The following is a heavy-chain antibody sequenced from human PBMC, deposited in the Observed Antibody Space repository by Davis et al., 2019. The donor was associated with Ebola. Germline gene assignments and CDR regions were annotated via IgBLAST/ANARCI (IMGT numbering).Heavy chain of an antibody. V-gene: IGHV3-7*01. CDR1: GFTFSSYW. CDR2: IKQDGSEK. J-gene: IGHJ3*02. CDR3: ARSPSSGYYAGAFDI. D-gene: IGHD3-22*01. Sequence: GESLKISCAASGFTFSSYWMSWVRQAPGKGLEWVANIKQDGSEKYYVDSVKGRFTISRDNAKNSLYLQMNSLRAEDTAMYYCARSPSSGYYAGAFDIWGQGTMVTVSS.